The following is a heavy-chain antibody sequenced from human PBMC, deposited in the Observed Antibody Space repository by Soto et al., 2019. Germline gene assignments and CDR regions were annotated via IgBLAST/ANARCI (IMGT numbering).Heavy chain of an antibody. CDR1: GFTFSDYY. V-gene: IGHV3-11*01. CDR2: ISSSGSTI. Sequence: GGSLRLSCAASGFTFSDYYMSWIRQAPGKGLEWVSYISSSGSTIYYADSVKGRFTISRDNAKNSLYLQMNGLRAEDTAVYYCARDQMTTAPGYHGMDVWGQGTTVTVSS. D-gene: IGHD4-17*01. J-gene: IGHJ6*02. CDR3: ARDQMTTAPGYHGMDV.